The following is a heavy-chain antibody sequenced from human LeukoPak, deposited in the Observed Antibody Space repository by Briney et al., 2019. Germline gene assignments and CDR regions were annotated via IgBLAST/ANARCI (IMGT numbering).Heavy chain of an antibody. CDR1: GGSISSYY. D-gene: IGHD3-10*01. Sequence: PSGTMPLTSLFDGGSISSYYWSWIRPPAGKGLEWIGRIYTCGSTNYNPSIKSRVTMSVDTSKNQFSLKLSSVTAADTAVYYCARVGWFGELLDAFDIWGQGTMVTVSS. CDR3: ARVGWFGELLDAFDI. J-gene: IGHJ3*02. CDR2: IYTCGST. V-gene: IGHV4-4*07.